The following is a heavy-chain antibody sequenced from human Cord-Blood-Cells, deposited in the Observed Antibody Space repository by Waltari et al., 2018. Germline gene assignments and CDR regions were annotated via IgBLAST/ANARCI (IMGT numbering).Heavy chain of an antibody. CDR1: GYTFTGYY. D-gene: IGHD6-13*01. Sequence: QVQLVQSGAEVKKPGASVKVSCKASGYTFTGYYMHWVRQAPGQGLEWMGWINPNSGGPNYAQKFQGRVTMTRDTSISTAYMELSRLRSDDTAVYYCARVSSSWYYFDYWGQGTLVTVSS. CDR2: INPNSGGP. J-gene: IGHJ4*02. CDR3: ARVSSSWYYFDY. V-gene: IGHV1-2*02.